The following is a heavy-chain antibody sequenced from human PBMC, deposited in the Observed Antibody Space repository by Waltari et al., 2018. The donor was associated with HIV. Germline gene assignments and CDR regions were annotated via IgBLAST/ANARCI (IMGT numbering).Heavy chain of an antibody. D-gene: IGHD1-20*01. CDR3: ARAGDNWNAEHDY. CDR1: GYNFGNYG. V-gene: IGHV1-18*01. Sequence: QVQLVQSGVEVKKPGASVKVSCKASGYNFGNYGISWVRQAPGQGLEWMGWISAYSGNTKDGQEYQGRVTMTTDTSTSTAYMELRSLTSDDTAIYYCARAGDNWNAEHDYWGQGTLVTVSS. CDR2: ISAYSGNT. J-gene: IGHJ4*02.